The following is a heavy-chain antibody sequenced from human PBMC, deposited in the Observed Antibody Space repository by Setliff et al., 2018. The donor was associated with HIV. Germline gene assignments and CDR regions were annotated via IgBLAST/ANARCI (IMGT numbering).Heavy chain of an antibody. CDR3: ARGLSIFGVATPGFYSFMDV. D-gene: IGHD3-3*01. V-gene: IGHV4-39*07. Sequence: PSETLSLTCSVSGGSISSTSHYWGWIRQPPGKGLEWIGSIYHSGSAYYNPSLKSRVTISVDTPKNQFSLKLNSVTAADTAVYYCARGLSIFGVATPGFYSFMDVWGKGTTVTVS. CDR2: IYHSGSA. CDR1: GGSISSTSHY. J-gene: IGHJ6*03.